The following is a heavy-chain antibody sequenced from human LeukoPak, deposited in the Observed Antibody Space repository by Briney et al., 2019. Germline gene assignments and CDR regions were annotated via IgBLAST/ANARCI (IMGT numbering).Heavy chain of an antibody. V-gene: IGHV4-59*01. CDR1: GGSISSYY. D-gene: IGHD6-13*01. CDR3: ARAGDSSSYNGSGNYGMDV. CDR2: IYYSGST. Sequence: SETLSLTCTVSGGSISSYYWSWIRQPPGKGLEWIGYIYYSGSTNYNPSLKSRVTISVDTSKNQFSLKLSSVTAADTAVYYCARAGDSSSYNGSGNYGMDVWGQGTTVTVSS. J-gene: IGHJ6*02.